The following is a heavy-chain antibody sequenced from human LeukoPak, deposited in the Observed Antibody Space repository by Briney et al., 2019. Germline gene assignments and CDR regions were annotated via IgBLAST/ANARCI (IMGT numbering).Heavy chain of an antibody. J-gene: IGHJ6*03. CDR2: IIPIFGTA. V-gene: IGHV1-69*05. CDR1: GGTFSSYA. Sequence: SSVKVSCKASGGTFSSYAISWVRQAPGQGLEWMGGIIPIFGTANYAQKFQGRVTITTGESTSTAYMELSSLRSEDTAVYYCARAPIVVVPAATTYYYYYYMDVWGKGTTVTVSS. D-gene: IGHD2-2*01. CDR3: ARAPIVVVPAATTYYYYYYMDV.